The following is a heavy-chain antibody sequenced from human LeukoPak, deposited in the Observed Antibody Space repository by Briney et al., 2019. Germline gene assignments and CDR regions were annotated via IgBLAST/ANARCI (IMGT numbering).Heavy chain of an antibody. V-gene: IGHV1-69*05. CDR1: GGTFSIYA. CDR2: IIPIFGTA. Sequence: GASVKVSCRGSGGTFSIYAISWVRQAPGQGLEWMGRIIPIFGTANYAQKFQGRVTITTDESTSTAYMELSSLRSEDTAVYYCARVGWLQLGSWFDPWGQGTLVTVSS. J-gene: IGHJ5*02. D-gene: IGHD5-24*01. CDR3: ARVGWLQLGSWFDP.